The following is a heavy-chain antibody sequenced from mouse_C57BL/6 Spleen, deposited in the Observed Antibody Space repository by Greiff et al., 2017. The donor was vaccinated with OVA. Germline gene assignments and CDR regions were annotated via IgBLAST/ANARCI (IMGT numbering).Heavy chain of an antibody. Sequence: VQLVESGPELVKPGASVNISCKASGYAFSSSWMNWVKQRPGKGLEWIGRIYPGDGDTNYNGKFKGKATLTADKSSSTAYMQLSSLTSEDSAVYFCARSEYGYDVWYFDVWGTGTTVTVSS. CDR1: GYAFSSSW. D-gene: IGHD2-2*01. V-gene: IGHV1-82*01. CDR2: IYPGDGDT. CDR3: ARSEYGYDVWYFDV. J-gene: IGHJ1*03.